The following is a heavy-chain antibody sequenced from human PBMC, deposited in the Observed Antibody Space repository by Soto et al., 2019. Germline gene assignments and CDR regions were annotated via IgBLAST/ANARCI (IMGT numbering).Heavy chain of an antibody. CDR1: GFTFSRFW. V-gene: IGHV3-74*01. CDR3: TRHGSGDYFLFDP. J-gene: IGHJ5*02. D-gene: IGHD4-17*01. Sequence: EVQLVESGGTLVQPGGSLRLSCAASGFTFSRFWMHWVRQAPGKGLEWVSRASPDGTSTSCADSVKGRFTISRDNAKNTLFMQMNSLRAEDTAVYYCTRHGSGDYFLFDPWGQGTLVTVSS. CDR2: ASPDGTST.